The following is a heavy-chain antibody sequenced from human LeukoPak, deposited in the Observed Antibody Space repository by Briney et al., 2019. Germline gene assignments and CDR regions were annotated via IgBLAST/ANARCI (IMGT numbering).Heavy chain of an antibody. J-gene: IGHJ5*02. CDR3: ARDNSVDDIAWWFDP. Sequence: GGSLRLSCAASGFTFSSYAMHWVRQAPGKGLEWVAVISYDGSNKYYADSVKGRFTISRDNSKNSLYLQMNSLRAEDTAVYYCARDNSVDDIAWWFDPWGQGTLVTVSS. CDR2: ISYDGSNK. D-gene: IGHD2-15*01. V-gene: IGHV3-30*04. CDR1: GFTFSSYA.